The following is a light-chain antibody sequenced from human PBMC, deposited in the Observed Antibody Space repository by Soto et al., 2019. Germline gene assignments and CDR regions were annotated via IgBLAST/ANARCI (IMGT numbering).Light chain of an antibody. Sequence: EIVLTQSPGTLSLSPGERATLSCRASQSISNNYLSWYQQKPGQASRLLIYGASTRATGIPDRFSGSGSGTDFTLTISRLEPEDFAVYYCQQYCSSPNTFGQGAKLEIK. J-gene: IGKJ2*01. V-gene: IGKV3-20*01. CDR1: QSISNNY. CDR3: QQYCSSPNT. CDR2: GAS.